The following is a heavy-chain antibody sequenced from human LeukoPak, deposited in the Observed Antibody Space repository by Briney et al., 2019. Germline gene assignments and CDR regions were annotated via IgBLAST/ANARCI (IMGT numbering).Heavy chain of an antibody. CDR2: IYYSGST. CDR1: GGSISSSSYY. J-gene: IGHJ5*02. V-gene: IGHV4-39*07. CDR3: ARLTRYSSSWYRNWFDP. D-gene: IGHD6-13*01. Sequence: KPSETLSLTCTVSGGSISSSSYYWGWIRQPPGKGLEWIGSIYYSGSTYYNPSLKSRVTISVDTSKNQFSLKLSSVTAADTAVYYCARLTRYSSSWYRNWFDPWGRGTLVTVSS.